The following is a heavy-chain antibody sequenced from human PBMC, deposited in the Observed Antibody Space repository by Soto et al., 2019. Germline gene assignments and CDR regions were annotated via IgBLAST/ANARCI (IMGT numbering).Heavy chain of an antibody. CDR1: GGSISSSSYY. CDR3: ARRMDIVATTTPYFDY. D-gene: IGHD5-12*01. V-gene: IGHV4-39*01. CDR2: IYYSGST. Sequence: SETLSLTCTVSGGSISSSSYYWGWIRQPPGKGLEWIGSIYYSGSTYYNPSLKSRVTISVDTSKNQFSLELSSVTAADTAVYYCARRMDIVATTTPYFDYWGQGTLVTVSS. J-gene: IGHJ4*02.